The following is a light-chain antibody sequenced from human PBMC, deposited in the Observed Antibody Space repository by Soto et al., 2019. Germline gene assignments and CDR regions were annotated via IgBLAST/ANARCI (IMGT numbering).Light chain of an antibody. Sequence: QSVLTQPASVSGSPGQSITISCTGTSRDVGAYGYVSWYLQYPDKAPQLLIYYVDHRPSGVSSRFSGSKSGNTASLTISGLQAEDEGDYYCCSYAGSSTYVFGTGTKVTVL. CDR3: CSYAGSSTYV. J-gene: IGLJ1*01. V-gene: IGLV2-14*03. CDR2: YVD. CDR1: SRDVGAYGY.